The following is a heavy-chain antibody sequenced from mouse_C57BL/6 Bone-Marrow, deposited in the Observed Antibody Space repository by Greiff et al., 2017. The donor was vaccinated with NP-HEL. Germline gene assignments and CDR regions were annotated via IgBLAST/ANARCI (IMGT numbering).Heavy chain of an antibody. CDR1: GYTFTSYW. J-gene: IGHJ1*03. D-gene: IGHD1-1*01. Sequence: QVHVKQSGAELAKPGASVKLSCKASGYTFTSYWMHWVKQRPGQGLEWIGYINPSSGYTKYNQKFKDKATLTADKSSSTAYMQLSSLTYEDSAVYYCARSLIRVYYGSSYGYWYFDVWGTGTTVTVSS. V-gene: IGHV1-7*01. CDR2: INPSSGYT. CDR3: ARSLIRVYYGSSYGYWYFDV.